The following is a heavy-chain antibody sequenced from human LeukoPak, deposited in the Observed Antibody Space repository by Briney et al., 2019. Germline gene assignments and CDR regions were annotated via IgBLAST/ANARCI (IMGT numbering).Heavy chain of an antibody. CDR2: ILWSGGST. D-gene: IGHD3-10*01. Sequence: PGGSLRLSCAASGFTFDDYGMSCVRQAPGKGLEWVSGILWSGGSTGYADSVKGRFTISRDNAKNSLYLQMNSLRPEDTALYYCARDDYGSGSWSDYWGQGTLVTVSS. V-gene: IGHV3-20*04. CDR3: ARDDYGSGSWSDY. J-gene: IGHJ4*02. CDR1: GFTFDDYG.